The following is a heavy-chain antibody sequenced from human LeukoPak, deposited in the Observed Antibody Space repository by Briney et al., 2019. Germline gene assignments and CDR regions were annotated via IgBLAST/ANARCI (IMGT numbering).Heavy chain of an antibody. D-gene: IGHD3-22*01. J-gene: IGHJ3*02. CDR2: INPNSGGT. CDR1: GYTFTGYY. V-gene: IGHV1-2*06. CDR3: ARVLVVHYYDSRHAFDI. Sequence: ASVKVSCKASGYTFTGYYMHWVRQAPGQGLEWMGRINPNSGGTNYAQKFQGRVTMTRDTSISTAYMELSRLRSDDTAAYYCARVLVVHYYDSRHAFDIWGQRTMVTVSS.